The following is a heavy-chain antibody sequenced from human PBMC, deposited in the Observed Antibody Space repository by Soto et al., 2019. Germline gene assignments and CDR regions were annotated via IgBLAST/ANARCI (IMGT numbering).Heavy chain of an antibody. V-gene: IGHV1-69*08. D-gene: IGHD1-1*01. J-gene: IGHJ6*03. Sequence: QVPLVQSGADVKKPGSSVKISCTASGAAFSNYTFTWVRRAPGQGLEWVGRVIPLLDASNYAEKFQDRVTISADRSTSTVYMELRGLRSEDSAIYYCASGKSQMSQDRMGFYYYMDVWGKGTTVTVSS. CDR2: VIPLLDAS. CDR3: ASGKSQMSQDRMGFYYYMDV. CDR1: GAAFSNYT.